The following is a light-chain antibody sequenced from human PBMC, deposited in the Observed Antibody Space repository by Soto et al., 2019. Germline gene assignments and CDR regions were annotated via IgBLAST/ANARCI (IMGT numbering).Light chain of an antibody. J-gene: IGLJ1*01. CDR1: SRDVGGYNY. Sequence: QSALTQPASVSGSPGQSITISCTGTSRDVGGYNYVSWYQQHPGKAPKLMIYDVSNRPSGVSNRFSGFKSGNTASLTISGLQAEDEADYYCSSYTSSDSYVFGTGTKLTVL. CDR3: SSYTSSDSYV. CDR2: DVS. V-gene: IGLV2-14*01.